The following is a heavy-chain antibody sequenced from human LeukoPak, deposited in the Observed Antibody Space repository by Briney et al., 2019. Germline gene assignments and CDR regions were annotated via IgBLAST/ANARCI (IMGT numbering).Heavy chain of an antibody. CDR1: GFTFDDYA. CDR3: AKDLTTP. V-gene: IGHV3-9*01. J-gene: IGHJ5*02. CDR2: ISWNSGSI. Sequence: PGRSLRLSCAASGFTFDDYAMHWVRQAPGKGLEWGSGISWNSGSIGYADSVKGRFTISRDNAKNSLYLQMNSLRAEDTALYYCAKDLTTPWGQGTLVTVSS. D-gene: IGHD3-3*01.